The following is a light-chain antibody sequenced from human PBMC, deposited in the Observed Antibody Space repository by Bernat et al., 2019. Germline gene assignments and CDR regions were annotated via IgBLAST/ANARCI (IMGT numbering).Light chain of an antibody. CDR1: QSVSNN. CDR2: GAS. V-gene: IGKV3-15*01. Sequence: EILMTQSPATLSVSPGERATLSCRASQSVSNNLAWYQQKPGQAPRLLIYGASTRATDIPARFSGSGSGTEFTLSISSLQSEDFVVYYCQQYNNWPLTFGGGTKVEIK. J-gene: IGKJ4*01. CDR3: QQYNNWPLT.